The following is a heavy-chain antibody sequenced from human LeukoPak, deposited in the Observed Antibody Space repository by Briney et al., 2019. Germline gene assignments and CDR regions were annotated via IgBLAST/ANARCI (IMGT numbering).Heavy chain of an antibody. CDR3: ASADYDMAFDI. CDR2: IYYSGST. V-gene: IGHV4-31*03. D-gene: IGHD3-9*01. J-gene: IGHJ3*02. Sequence: SETLSPTCTVSGGSISSGGYYWSWIRQHPGKGLEWIGYIYYSGSTDYNPSLKSRFTMSVDTSKNQFSLKLSSVTAADAAVYYCASADYDMAFDIWGQGTMVTVSS. CDR1: GGSISSGGYY.